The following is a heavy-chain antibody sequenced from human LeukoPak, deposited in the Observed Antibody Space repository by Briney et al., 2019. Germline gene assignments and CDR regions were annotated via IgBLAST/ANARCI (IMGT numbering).Heavy chain of an antibody. D-gene: IGHD3-10*01. CDR1: GYTFTGYY. J-gene: IGHJ4*02. CDR3: ASFDGGSGLGVYFDY. CDR2: INPNSGGT. V-gene: IGHV1-2*02. Sequence: GASVKVSCKASGYTFTGYYMHWVRQAPGQGLEWMGCINPNSGGTNYAQKFQGRVTMTRDTSISTAYVELSRLRSDDTAVYYCASFDGGSGLGVYFDYWGQGTLVTVSS.